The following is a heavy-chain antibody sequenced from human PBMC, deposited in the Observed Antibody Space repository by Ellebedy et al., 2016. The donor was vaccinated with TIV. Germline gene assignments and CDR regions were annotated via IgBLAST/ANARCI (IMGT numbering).Heavy chain of an antibody. CDR3: AKYGGVITMVRGVIDY. D-gene: IGHD3-10*01. CDR2: ISGSGGST. V-gene: IGHV3-23*01. J-gene: IGHJ4*02. Sequence: GESLKISXAASGFTFSSYAMSWVRQAPGKGLEWVSAISGSGGSTYYADSVKGRFTISRDNSKNTLYLQMNSLRAEDTAVYYCAKYGGVITMVRGVIDYWGQGTLVTVSS. CDR1: GFTFSSYA.